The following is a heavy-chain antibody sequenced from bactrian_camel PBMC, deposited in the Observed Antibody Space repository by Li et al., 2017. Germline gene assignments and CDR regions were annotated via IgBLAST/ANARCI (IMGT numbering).Heavy chain of an antibody. CDR1: GFTFSNYW. D-gene: IGHD4*01. CDR3: AADVPRPFGDYAPSCRFRGSPTNGPAEADFGI. Sequence: HVQLVESGGGLVHPGGSLRLSCVGSGFTFSNYWMYWVRQAPGKGLESVSVISAGGGTTYYADSVKGRFTISRDNAKNTLSLQMSSLKPEDTATYYCAADVPRPFGDYAPSCRFRGSPTNGPAEADFGIWGQGTQVTVS. CDR2: ISAGGGTT. J-gene: IGHJ6*01. V-gene: IGHV3S1*01.